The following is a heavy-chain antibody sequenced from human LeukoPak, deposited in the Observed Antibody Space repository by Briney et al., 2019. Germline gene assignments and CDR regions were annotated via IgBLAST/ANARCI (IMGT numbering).Heavy chain of an antibody. J-gene: IGHJ4*02. V-gene: IGHV3-7*05. D-gene: IGHD3-22*01. CDR3: ARDDKEDYYDSSGYGTFDY. CDR1: GFTFSSYW. Sequence: GGSLRLSCAASGFTFSSYWMSWVRQAPGKGRKWVASIKQDGSEKYYVDSVKGRFTISRDNAKNSLYLQMNSLRAEDTAVYYCARDDKEDYYDSSGYGTFDYWGQGTLVTVSS. CDR2: IKQDGSEK.